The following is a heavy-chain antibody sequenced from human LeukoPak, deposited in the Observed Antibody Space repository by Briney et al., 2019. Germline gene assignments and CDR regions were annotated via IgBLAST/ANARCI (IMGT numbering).Heavy chain of an antibody. V-gene: IGHV1-8*01. CDR1: GYTFTSYD. CDR3: VRNKDGFNI. Sequence: ASVKVSXKASGYTFTSYDIGWVRQATGQGLERMGWMNPNSGNTGYAQKFQGRVTMTRDTSISTAYMELSSLRFEDTAMYYCVRNKDGFNIWGQGTMVTVSS. J-gene: IGHJ3*02. CDR2: MNPNSGNT.